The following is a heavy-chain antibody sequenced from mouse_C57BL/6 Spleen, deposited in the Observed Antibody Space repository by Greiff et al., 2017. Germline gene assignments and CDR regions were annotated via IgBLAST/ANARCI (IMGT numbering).Heavy chain of an antibody. Sequence: QLQQPGAELVKPGASVKLSCKASGYTFTSYWMHWVKQRPGQGLEWIGMIHPNSGSTNYNEKFKSKATLTVDKSSSTAYMQLSSLTSEDSAVYYCARSDSNYAMDYWGQGTSVTVSS. CDR2: IHPNSGST. J-gene: IGHJ4*01. V-gene: IGHV1-64*01. CDR1: GYTFTSYW. D-gene: IGHD2-5*01. CDR3: ARSDSNYAMDY.